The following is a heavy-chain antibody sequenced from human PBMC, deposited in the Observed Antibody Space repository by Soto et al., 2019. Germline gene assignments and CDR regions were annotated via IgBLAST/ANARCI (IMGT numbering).Heavy chain of an antibody. CDR3: ASTPRTPPLIMFDY. J-gene: IGHJ4*02. V-gene: IGHV3-30-3*01. Sequence: GGSLRLSCAASGFTFSSYAMHWVRQAPGKGLEWVAVISEDGSNKYYGDSVKGRFTISRDNSKNTLYLQMNSLRVEDTAVYYCASTPRTPPLIMFDYWGQGTLVTVSS. CDR2: ISEDGSNK. D-gene: IGHD3-16*01. CDR1: GFTFSSYA.